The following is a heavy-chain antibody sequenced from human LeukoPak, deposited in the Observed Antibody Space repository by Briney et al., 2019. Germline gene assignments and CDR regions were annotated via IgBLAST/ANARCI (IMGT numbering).Heavy chain of an antibody. J-gene: IGHJ4*02. CDR2: INPSGGST. CDR3: ARAVGGGDGYNPFDY. CDR1: GYTFTSYY. V-gene: IGHV1-46*01. Sequence: ASVKVSCKASGYTFTSYYMHWVRQAPGRGLEWMGIINPSGGSTSYAQKFQGRVTMTRDTSTSTVYMELSSLRSEDTAVYYCARAVGGGDGYNPFDYWGQGTLVTVSS. D-gene: IGHD5-24*01.